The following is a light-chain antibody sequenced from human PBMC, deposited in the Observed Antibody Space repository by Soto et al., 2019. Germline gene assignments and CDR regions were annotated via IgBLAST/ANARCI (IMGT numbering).Light chain of an antibody. J-gene: IGKJ3*01. CDR3: QQYGRSPVT. CDR1: QNVNKY. Sequence: EIVLTQSPATLSLSPGERATLSCRASQNVNKYLAWYQQKPGQSPRLLIYDASKRATGIPPRFSGSGSGTDFTLTISRLEPEDFATYSCQQYGRSPVTFGPGTKVDIK. CDR2: DAS. V-gene: IGKV3-11*01.